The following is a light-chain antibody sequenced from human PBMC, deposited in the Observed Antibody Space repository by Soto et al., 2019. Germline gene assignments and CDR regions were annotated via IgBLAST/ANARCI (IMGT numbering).Light chain of an antibody. Sequence: IHMTHSPSTLSASVLYRGTITFLASQSINSWLAWYQQKPGKAPNLLIYKASTLETGVPSRFSGSGSGTEFTLTISSLQPDDFATYYCHQYNNYLWTFGQGTKVHIK. V-gene: IGKV1-5*03. CDR1: QSINSW. CDR3: HQYNNYLWT. J-gene: IGKJ1*01. CDR2: KAS.